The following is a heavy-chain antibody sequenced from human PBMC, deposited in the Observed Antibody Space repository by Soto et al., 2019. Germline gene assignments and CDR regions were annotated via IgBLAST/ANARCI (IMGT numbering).Heavy chain of an antibody. V-gene: IGHV6-1*01. CDR2: TYYRSKWYD. J-gene: IGHJ5*02. CDR1: GDSVSSNSAA. Sequence: QVQLQQSGPGLVMPSQTLSLTCVISGDSVSSNSAAWNWIRQSPSRGLEWLGRTYYRSKWYDDYAVSVRSRITINPDTSTNQFSLQLNSVTPEDTAVYYCARVDLRRSSLFWFDPWGQGTLVTVSS. CDR3: ARVDLRRSSLFWFDP. D-gene: IGHD6-6*01.